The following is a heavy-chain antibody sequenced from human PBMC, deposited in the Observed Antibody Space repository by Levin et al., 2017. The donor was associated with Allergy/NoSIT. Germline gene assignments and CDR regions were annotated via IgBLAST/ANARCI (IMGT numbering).Heavy chain of an antibody. J-gene: IGHJ3*01. CDR1: GFAFSSYD. CDR2: IGSGGDT. D-gene: IGHD4/OR15-4a*01. V-gene: IGHV3-13*01. CDR3: VSGAAAGTYDVFDV. Sequence: ASVKVSCGASGFAFSSYDMHWVRQVTGKGLEWVSGIGSGGDTNYPDSVKGRFTISRENAKNSVYLQMRSLRAGDTAVYYCVSGAAAGTYDVFDVWGRGTMVAVSS.